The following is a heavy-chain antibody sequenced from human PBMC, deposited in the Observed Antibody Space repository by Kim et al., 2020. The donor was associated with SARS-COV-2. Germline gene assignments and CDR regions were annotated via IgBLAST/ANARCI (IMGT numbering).Heavy chain of an antibody. V-gene: IGHV1-69*04. CDR1: GGTFSSYA. CDR2: IIPILGIA. Sequence: SVKVSCKASGGTFSSYAISWVRQAPGQGLEWLGRIIPILGIANYAQKFQGRVTITADTSTSTAYMELSSLRSEDTAVYYCARDLVGHTSYSSSWHDYYYYGMDVWGQGTTVTVSS. D-gene: IGHD6-13*01. J-gene: IGHJ6*02. CDR3: ARDLVGHTSYSSSWHDYYYYGMDV.